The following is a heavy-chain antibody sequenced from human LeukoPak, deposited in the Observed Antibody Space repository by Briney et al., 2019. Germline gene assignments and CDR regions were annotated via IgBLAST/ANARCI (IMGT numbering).Heavy chain of an antibody. CDR3: ARHLPGYSYGYYYGMDV. CDR2: IYYSGST. V-gene: IGHV4-59*08. CDR1: GGSISSYY. D-gene: IGHD5-18*01. J-gene: IGHJ6*02. Sequence: PSETLSLTCTVSGGSISSYYWSWIRQPPGKGLEWVGYIYYSGSTNYNPSLKSRVTISVDTSKNQFSLKLSSVTAADTAVYYCARHLPGYSYGYYYGMDVWGQGTTVTVSS.